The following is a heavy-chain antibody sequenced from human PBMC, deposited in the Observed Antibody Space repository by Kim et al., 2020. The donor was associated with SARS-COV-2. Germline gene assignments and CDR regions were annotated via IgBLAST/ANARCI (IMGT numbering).Heavy chain of an antibody. CDR2: INHSGST. Sequence: SETLSLTCAVYGGSFSGYYWSWICQPPGKGLEWIGEINHSGSTNYNPSLKSRVTISVDTSKNQFSLKLSSVTAADTAVYYCARGLIDTNQDDFWSGYSWYFDLWGRGTLVTVSS. CDR3: ARGLIDTNQDDFWSGYSWYFDL. J-gene: IGHJ2*01. D-gene: IGHD3-3*01. V-gene: IGHV4-34*01. CDR1: GGSFSGYY.